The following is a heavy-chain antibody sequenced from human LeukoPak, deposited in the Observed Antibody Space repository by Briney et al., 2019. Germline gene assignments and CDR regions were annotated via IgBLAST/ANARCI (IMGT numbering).Heavy chain of an antibody. V-gene: IGHV1-24*01. D-gene: IGHD1-26*01. Sequence: ASVKVSCKVSGYTLTELSMHWVRQPPGKGLEWMGGFDPEDGGTIYAQKFQGRVTMTEDTSTDTAYMELSSLISEDTAVYYCATDSSGLFDYWGQGTLVTVSS. J-gene: IGHJ4*02. CDR1: GYTLTELS. CDR3: ATDSSGLFDY. CDR2: FDPEDGGT.